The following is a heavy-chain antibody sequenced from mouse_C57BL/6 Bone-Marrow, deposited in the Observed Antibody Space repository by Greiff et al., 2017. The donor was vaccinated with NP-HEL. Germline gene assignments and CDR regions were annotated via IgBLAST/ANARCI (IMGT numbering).Heavy chain of an antibody. CDR2: ISSGSSTI. Sequence: VQLKQSGGGLVKPGGSLKLSCAASGFTFSDYGMHWVRQAPEKGLEWVAYISSGSSTIYYADTVKGRFTISRDNAKNTLFLQMTSLRSEDTAMYYCARRNVGHSNHVGAMDYWGQGTSVTVSS. J-gene: IGHJ4*01. D-gene: IGHD2-5*01. CDR1: GFTFSDYG. V-gene: IGHV5-17*01. CDR3: ARRNVGHSNHVGAMDY.